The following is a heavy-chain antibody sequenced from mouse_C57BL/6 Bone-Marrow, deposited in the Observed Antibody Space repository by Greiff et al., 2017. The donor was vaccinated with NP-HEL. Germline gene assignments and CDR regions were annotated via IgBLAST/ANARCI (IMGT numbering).Heavy chain of an antibody. CDR1: GFTFSDYY. CDR3: ARHRNFYYAMDY. V-gene: IGHV5-12*01. CDR2: ISNGGGST. Sequence: EVQGVESGGGLVQPGGSLKLSCAASGFTFSDYYMYWVRQTPEKRLEWVAYISNGGGSTYYPDTVKGRFTISRDNAKNTLYLQMSRLKSEDTAMYDCARHRNFYYAMDYWGQGTSVTVSS. J-gene: IGHJ4*01.